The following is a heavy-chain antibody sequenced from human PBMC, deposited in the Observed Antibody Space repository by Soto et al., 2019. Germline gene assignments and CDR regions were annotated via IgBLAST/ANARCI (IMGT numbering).Heavy chain of an antibody. J-gene: IGHJ4*02. CDR1: GGSISSYY. V-gene: IGHV4-59*01. CDR2: IYYSGST. D-gene: IGHD6-13*01. CDR3: ARTTEQQLVWWFDY. Sequence: SETLSLTCTVSGGSISSYYWSWIRQPPGKGLEWIGYIYYSGSTNYNPSLKSRVTISVDTSKNQFSLKLSSVTAADTAVYYSARTTEQQLVWWFDYWGQGTLVTVSS.